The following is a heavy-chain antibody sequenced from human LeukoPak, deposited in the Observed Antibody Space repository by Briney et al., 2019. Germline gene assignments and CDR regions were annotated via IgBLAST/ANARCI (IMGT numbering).Heavy chain of an antibody. CDR3: ANQAYSQFDY. Sequence: GGSLRLSGVASGFAFSSYWMSWVRQAPGKGLELVANISPDGSAEDYVDSVRGRFAISRDNAKRSLYLQMNSLSPEDTAVYYCANQAYSQFDYWGQGTLVSVSS. J-gene: IGHJ4*02. V-gene: IGHV3-7*01. CDR1: GFAFSSYW. D-gene: IGHD4-11*01. CDR2: ISPDGSAE.